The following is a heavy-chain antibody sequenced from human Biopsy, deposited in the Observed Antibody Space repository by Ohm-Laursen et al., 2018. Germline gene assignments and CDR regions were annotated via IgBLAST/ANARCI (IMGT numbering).Heavy chain of an antibody. D-gene: IGHD3-10*01. CDR1: GYTFTDYY. CDR3: ARDRMTDVFGGPTRTDVFDS. Sequence: ASVKVSCKASGYTFTDYYIHWVRQSPGQGLEWMGWINPSSGATNSAQKFRDRVTLTRDTSISAVYIDLRRLKSDDAAIYYCARDRMTDVFGGPTRTDVFDSWGQGTPVTVSS. J-gene: IGHJ4*02. CDR2: INPSSGAT. V-gene: IGHV1-2*02.